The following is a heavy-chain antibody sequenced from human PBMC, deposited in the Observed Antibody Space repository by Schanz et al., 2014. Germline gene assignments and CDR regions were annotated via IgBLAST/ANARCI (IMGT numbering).Heavy chain of an antibody. Sequence: QVQLVQSGAEVKKPGSSVKVSCKASGGTFSSYSISWVRQAPGQGLEWMGRIIPILGIANYAQKFQGRVTNTADKSTSTAYMELSSLRSEDTAVYYCARGGGPEDVFDIWGQGTMVTVSS. D-gene: IGHD2-15*01. CDR3: ARGGGPEDVFDI. J-gene: IGHJ3*02. V-gene: IGHV1-69*02. CDR1: GGTFSSYS. CDR2: IIPILGIA.